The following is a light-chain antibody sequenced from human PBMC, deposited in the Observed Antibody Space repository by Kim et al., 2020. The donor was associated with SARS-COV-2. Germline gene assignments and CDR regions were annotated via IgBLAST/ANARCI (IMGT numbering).Light chain of an antibody. J-gene: IGLJ2*01. CDR1: SSDVGAYNY. Sequence: GQSITISCTGTSSDVGAYNYVSWYQQHPGKAPQLVIYDVNNRPSGVSDRFSGSKSGNTASLTISGLQAEDEADYYCSSYTSSTTLVFGGGTQLTVL. CDR3: SSYTSSTTLV. CDR2: DVN. V-gene: IGLV2-14*03.